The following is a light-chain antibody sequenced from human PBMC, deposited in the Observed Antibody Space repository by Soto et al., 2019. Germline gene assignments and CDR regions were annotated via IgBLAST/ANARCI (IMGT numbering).Light chain of an antibody. CDR2: GAS. CDR1: QSVSSN. V-gene: IGKV3-15*01. Sequence: EIVMTQSPATLSVSPGERATLSCRASQSVSSNLAWYQQKPGQAPRLLIYGASSRATGIPARFSGSGSGTVLTLTISSLQSEDSAVYYCQQYNYWPWTFGQGTKVDIK. CDR3: QQYNYWPWT. J-gene: IGKJ1*01.